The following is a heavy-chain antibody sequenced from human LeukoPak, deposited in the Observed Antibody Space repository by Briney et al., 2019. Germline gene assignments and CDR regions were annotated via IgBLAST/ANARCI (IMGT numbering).Heavy chain of an antibody. D-gene: IGHD5-12*01. CDR3: TRRRGYVFDY. J-gene: IGHJ4*02. Sequence: GGSLRLSCTTSGFTFGDYSMSWFRQAPGKGLEWVGFIRRKASGATTEYAASVKGRFTISRDDSESIAYLQMNNLKTEDTAVYFCTRRRGYVFDYWGQGTLVTVSS. V-gene: IGHV3-49*03. CDR1: GFTFGDYS. CDR2: IRRKASGATT.